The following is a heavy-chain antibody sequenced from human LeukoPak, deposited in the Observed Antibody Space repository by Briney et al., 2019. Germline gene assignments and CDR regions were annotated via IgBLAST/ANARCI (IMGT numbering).Heavy chain of an antibody. CDR1: GGSISSGGYS. CDR2: IYHSGST. Sequence: SETLSLTCAVSGGSISSGGYSWSWIRQPPGKGLEWIGYIYHSGSTYYNPSLKSRVTISVDRSKNQFSLKLSSVTAADTAVYYCARGFGDWGLSWFDPWGQGTLVTVSS. D-gene: IGHD3-10*01. J-gene: IGHJ5*02. CDR3: ARGFGDWGLSWFDP. V-gene: IGHV4-30-2*01.